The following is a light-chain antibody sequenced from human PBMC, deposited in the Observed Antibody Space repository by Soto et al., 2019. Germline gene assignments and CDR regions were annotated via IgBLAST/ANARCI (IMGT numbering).Light chain of an antibody. CDR1: QSISGW. CDR3: QQYSSYST. J-gene: IGKJ3*01. Sequence: DIQMTQSPSTLSASVGDRVIITCRASQSISGWLAWYQQAPGKAPKLLIYDASTLQSGVPSRFSGSGSGTELTLTISSLQPDDSATYYCQQYSSYSTFGPGTIVDI. CDR2: DAS. V-gene: IGKV1-5*01.